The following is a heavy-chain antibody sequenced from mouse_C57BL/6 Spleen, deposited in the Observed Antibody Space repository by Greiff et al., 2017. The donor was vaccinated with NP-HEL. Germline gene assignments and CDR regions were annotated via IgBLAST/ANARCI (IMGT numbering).Heavy chain of an antibody. CDR2: ISSGSSTI. D-gene: IGHD1-1*01. V-gene: IGHV5-17*01. Sequence: EVKLVESGGGLVKPGGSLKLSCAASGFTFSDYGMHWVRQAPEKGLEWVAYISSGSSTIYYADTVKGRFTISRDNAKNTLFLQMTSLRSEDTAMYYCARPVDYGSSPWFAYWGQGTLVTVSA. J-gene: IGHJ3*01. CDR1: GFTFSDYG. CDR3: ARPVDYGSSPWFAY.